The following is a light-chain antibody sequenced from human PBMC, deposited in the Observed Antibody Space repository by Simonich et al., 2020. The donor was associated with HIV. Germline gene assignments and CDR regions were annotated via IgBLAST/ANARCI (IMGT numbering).Light chain of an antibody. CDR3: SSYTSSSTWV. Sequence: QSALTQPASVSGSPGQSITISCTGTSSDVGGYNYVSWYQQHPGKAPKLMIYAVSNRPSGVSNRFSGSKSGKTASLTISGLQAEDEADYYCSSYTSSSTWVFGGGTKLTVL. CDR1: SSDVGGYNY. CDR2: AVS. V-gene: IGLV2-14*03. J-gene: IGLJ3*02.